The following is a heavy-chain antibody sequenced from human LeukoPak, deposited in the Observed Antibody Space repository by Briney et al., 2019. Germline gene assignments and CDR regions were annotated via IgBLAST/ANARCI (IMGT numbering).Heavy chain of an antibody. CDR2: IYISGST. Sequence: SETLSLTCTVSGGSISSYHWTWIRQPAGKGLEWIGHIYISGSTNYSPSLKSRVAMSVDTSNNQFSLKLSSVTAADTAVYYCARERLDCSGGSCYMVWGQGTLVTVSS. V-gene: IGHV4-4*07. J-gene: IGHJ4*02. CDR3: ARERLDCSGGSCYMV. CDR1: GGSISSYH. D-gene: IGHD2-15*01.